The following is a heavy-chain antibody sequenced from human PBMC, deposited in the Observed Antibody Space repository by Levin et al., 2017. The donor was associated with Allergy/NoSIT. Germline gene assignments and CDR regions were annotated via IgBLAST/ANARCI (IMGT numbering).Heavy chain of an antibody. CDR1: GYTFTGYY. J-gene: IGHJ6*02. CDR3: ASFPPTYQLLENPPKEFYYGWDV. V-gene: IGHV1-2*02. D-gene: IGHD2-2*01. CDR2: IDHFSGDT. Sequence: GESLKISYKASGYTFTGYYVHWVRQAPGQGLEWMGWIDHFSGDTNYAQKFQGKVTMTRDTMNTAYLELSRLRSDDTAVYYCASFPPTYQLLENPPKEFYYGWDVWGQGTTVIVSS.